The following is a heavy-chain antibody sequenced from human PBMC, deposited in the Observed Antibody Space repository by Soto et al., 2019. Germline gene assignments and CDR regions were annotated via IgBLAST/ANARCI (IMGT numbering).Heavy chain of an antibody. Sequence: QVQLVQSGAEVKKPGSSVKVSCKASGGTFSSYAISWVRQAPGQGLEWMGGIIPIFGTANYAQKFQGRVTITADESTSTAYMELSSLRSEDTAVYYCARTITDSDSSGYYTYYGMDVWGQGTTVTVSS. CDR2: IIPIFGTA. CDR1: GGTFSSYA. J-gene: IGHJ6*02. V-gene: IGHV1-69*01. D-gene: IGHD3-22*01. CDR3: ARTITDSDSSGYYTYYGMDV.